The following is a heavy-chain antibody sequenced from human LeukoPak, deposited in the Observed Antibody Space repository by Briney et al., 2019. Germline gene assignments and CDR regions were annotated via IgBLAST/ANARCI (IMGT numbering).Heavy chain of an antibody. CDR2: INGSSRDT. J-gene: IGHJ5*02. V-gene: IGHV3-11*03. CDR3: ARRGTTYCTVDSCHPNWFDP. D-gene: IGHD2-15*01. Sequence: GGSLRLSCAAPGFTFSDYYMTWIRQAPGRGLEWISYINGSSRDTKYADSVKGRFTISRDNAKNSAYLLMNSLRAEDTAVYYCARRGTTYCTVDSCHPNWFDPWGQGTLVTVSS. CDR1: GFTFSDYY.